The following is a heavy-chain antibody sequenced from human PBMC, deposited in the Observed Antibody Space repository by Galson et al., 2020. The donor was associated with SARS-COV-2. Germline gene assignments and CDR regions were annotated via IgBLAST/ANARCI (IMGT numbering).Heavy chain of an antibody. J-gene: IGHJ4*02. V-gene: IGHV3-53*01. CDR1: GFSVSANY. CDR2: IYAGGNI. Sequence: GGSLRLSCLISGFSVSANYWSWVRQAPGKGPEWVAVIYAGGNIFYADSVRGRFTISRDEDENTVYLQIDSLRVEDTALSYCTRRDYWGQGTLVTVSS. CDR3: TRRDY.